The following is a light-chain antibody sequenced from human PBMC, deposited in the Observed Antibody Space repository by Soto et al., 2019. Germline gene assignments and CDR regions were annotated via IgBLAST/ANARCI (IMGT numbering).Light chain of an antibody. Sequence: QSALTQPASVSGSPGQSITISCTGTSSDVGGYNYVSWYQQHPGKAPKLMIYDVSNRPSGVSNRFSGSKSGNTASLTISGLQAEDEADYYCSSYTSSSTLVFGTGTKVTVX. J-gene: IGLJ1*01. CDR2: DVS. CDR1: SSDVGGYNY. CDR3: SSYTSSSTLV. V-gene: IGLV2-14*01.